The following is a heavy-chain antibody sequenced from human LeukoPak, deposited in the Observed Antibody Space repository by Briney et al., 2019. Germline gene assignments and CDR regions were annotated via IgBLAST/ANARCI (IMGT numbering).Heavy chain of an antibody. D-gene: IGHD6-6*01. J-gene: IGHJ5*02. CDR3: ARDGGGIAARPRWFDP. V-gene: IGHV4-30-2*01. Sequence: WVRQMPGKGLEWIGYIYHSGSTYYNPSLKSRVTISVDRSKNQFSLKLSSVTAADTAVYYCARDGGGIAARPRWFDPWGQGTLVTVSS. CDR2: IYHSGST.